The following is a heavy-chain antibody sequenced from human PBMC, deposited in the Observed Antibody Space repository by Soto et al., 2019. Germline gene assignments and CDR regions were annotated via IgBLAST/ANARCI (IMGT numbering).Heavy chain of an antibody. D-gene: IGHD2-15*01. Sequence: GASVKVSCKASGYTFTGYYMHWVRQAPGQGLEWMGWINPNSGGTNYAQKFQGRVTMTRDTSISTAYMELSRLRSDDMAVYYCARDGCSGGSCYYYYYYGMDVWGQGTTVTVSS. CDR2: INPNSGGT. CDR1: GYTFTGYY. V-gene: IGHV1-2*02. CDR3: ARDGCSGGSCYYYYYYGMDV. J-gene: IGHJ6*02.